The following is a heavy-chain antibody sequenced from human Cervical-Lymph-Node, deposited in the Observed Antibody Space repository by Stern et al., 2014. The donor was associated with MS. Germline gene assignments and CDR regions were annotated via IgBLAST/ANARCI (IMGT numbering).Heavy chain of an antibody. V-gene: IGHV3-13*01. J-gene: IGHJ4*02. CDR3: ARAKYSSSYLFDY. CDR1: GFTFSSYD. Sequence: EVQLVESGGGLVQPGGSLRLSCAASGFTFSSYDMHWVRQATGKVLEWVSAIGTAGDKYYPGSVKGRFTISRENAKNSLYLQMNSLRAGDTAVYYCARAKYSSSYLFDYWGQGTLVTVSS. D-gene: IGHD6-6*01. CDR2: IGTAGDK.